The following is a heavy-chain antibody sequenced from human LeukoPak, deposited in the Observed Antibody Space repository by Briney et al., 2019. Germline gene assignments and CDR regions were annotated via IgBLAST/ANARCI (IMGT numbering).Heavy chain of an antibody. J-gene: IGHJ4*02. CDR2: ISGSGDSR. V-gene: IGHV3-23*01. D-gene: IGHD5-18*01. CDR3: ARNGYSYGSLDYFDY. Sequence: GGSLRLSCAASGFTFSSCAMSWVRQAPGKGLEWVSLISGSGDSRYYADSVKGRFTISRDNAKNTLWLQMNSLSAEDTAVYYCARNGYSYGSLDYFDYWGQGTLVTVSS. CDR1: GFTFSSCA.